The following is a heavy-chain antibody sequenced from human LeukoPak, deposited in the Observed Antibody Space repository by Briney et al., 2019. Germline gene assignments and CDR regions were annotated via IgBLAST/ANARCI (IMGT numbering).Heavy chain of an antibody. CDR3: ARVGSGSFDY. CDR2: IYKSGNT. J-gene: IGHJ4*02. V-gene: IGHV4-59*01. D-gene: IGHD6-19*01. Sequence: SETLSLTCTVSGXSISTYYWSWIRQPPGKGLEWIGYIYKSGNTNCNPSLKSRVTISVDTSKNQFSLKLSSVTAADTAVYFCARVGSGSFDYWGQGTLVTVSS. CDR1: GXSISTYY.